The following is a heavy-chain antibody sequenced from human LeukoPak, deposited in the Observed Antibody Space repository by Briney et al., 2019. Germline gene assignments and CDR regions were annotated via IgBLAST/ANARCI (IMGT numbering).Heavy chain of an antibody. CDR1: GFIFSNYG. J-gene: IGHJ6*02. CDR3: ARGHAPAPRSAMDV. CDR2: ISASGSAT. Sequence: GGSLRPSCAASGFIFSNYGMNWVRQAPGKGLEWVAAISASGSATSYADSVRGRFTISRDNSKSTTYLQMNSLRAEDTVVYYCARGHAPAPRSAMDVWGQGTTVTVSS. V-gene: IGHV3-23*01.